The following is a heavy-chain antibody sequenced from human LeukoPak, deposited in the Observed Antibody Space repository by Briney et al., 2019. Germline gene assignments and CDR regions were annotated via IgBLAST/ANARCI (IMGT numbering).Heavy chain of an antibody. CDR1: GGTFSSYA. V-gene: IGHV1-69*13. Sequence: SVKVSCKASGGTFSSYAISWVRQAPGQGLEWMGGIIPIFGTANYAQKFQGRVTITADESTSTAYMELRRLRSEDTAVYYCAREGRRDGYTLPFDSWGQGTLVTVSS. CDR2: IIPIFGTA. CDR3: AREGRRDGYTLPFDS. D-gene: IGHD5-24*01. J-gene: IGHJ4*02.